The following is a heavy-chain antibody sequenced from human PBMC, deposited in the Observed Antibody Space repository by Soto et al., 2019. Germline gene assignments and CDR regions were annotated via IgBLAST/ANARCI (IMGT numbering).Heavy chain of an antibody. J-gene: IGHJ5*02. Sequence: SETLSLTCTVSGGSISSYYWSWIRQPPGKGLERIGYIYYSGSNNYNPSLKSRVTISVDTSKNQFSLKLSSVTAADTAVYYCARDDRTAAAGGNWFDPWGQGTLVTVSS. V-gene: IGHV4-59*12. CDR2: IYYSGSN. D-gene: IGHD6-13*01. CDR3: ARDDRTAAAGGNWFDP. CDR1: GGSISSYY.